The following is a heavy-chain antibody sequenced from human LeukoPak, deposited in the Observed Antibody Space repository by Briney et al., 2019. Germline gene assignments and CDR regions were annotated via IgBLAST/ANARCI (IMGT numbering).Heavy chain of an antibody. Sequence: GVSLRLCCAASGFTVRSYSMNWVRQARGKGLEWVSYISSSSSTIYYADSVKGRFTISRDNAKNSLYLQMNSLRAEDTAVYYCAREEVATIIDYWGQGTLVTVSS. CDR1: GFTVRSYS. CDR2: ISSSSSTI. V-gene: IGHV3-48*01. D-gene: IGHD5-12*01. J-gene: IGHJ4*02. CDR3: AREEVATIIDY.